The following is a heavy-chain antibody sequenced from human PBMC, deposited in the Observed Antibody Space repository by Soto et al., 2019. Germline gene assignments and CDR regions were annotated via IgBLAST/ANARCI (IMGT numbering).Heavy chain of an antibody. J-gene: IGHJ4*02. D-gene: IGHD3-22*01. V-gene: IGHV1-46*01. CDR1: GYTFTSYY. Sequence: ASVKVSCKASGYTFTSYYMHWVRQAPGQGLEWMGIINPSGGSTSCAQKFQGRVTMTRDTSTSTAYMELSSLRSEDTAVYYCAREPQENYYDSSGYYYYFDYWGQGTLVTVSS. CDR3: AREPQENYYDSSGYYYYFDY. CDR2: INPSGGST.